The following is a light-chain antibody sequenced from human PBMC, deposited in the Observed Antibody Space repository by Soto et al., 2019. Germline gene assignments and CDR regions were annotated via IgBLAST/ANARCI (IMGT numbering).Light chain of an antibody. J-gene: IGKJ1*01. V-gene: IGKV3-15*01. Sequence: EIVMTQSPATLSLSPGERDTLSCRASLSVSSDLAWYRQKPGQAPRLLLYRAFTRATGIPARFSGSGFGTDFTITMTSLQPGDSATYYCQQYNRYSPTFGPGTKVEV. CDR1: LSVSSD. CDR3: QQYNRYSPT. CDR2: RAF.